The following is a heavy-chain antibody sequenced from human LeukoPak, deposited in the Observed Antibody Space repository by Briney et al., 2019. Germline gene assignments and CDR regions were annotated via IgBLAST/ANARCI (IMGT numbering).Heavy chain of an antibody. CDR2: INWNGGST. CDR3: ARVQEQQLVPYDY. V-gene: IGHV3-20*04. J-gene: IGHJ4*02. D-gene: IGHD6-13*01. Sequence: PGGSLRLSCAASGFPFSTHGMSWVRQAPGKGLEWVSGINWNGGSTGYADSVKGRFTISRDNAKNSLYLQMSSLRAEDTALYYCARVQEQQLVPYDYWGQGTLVTVSS. CDR1: GFPFSTHG.